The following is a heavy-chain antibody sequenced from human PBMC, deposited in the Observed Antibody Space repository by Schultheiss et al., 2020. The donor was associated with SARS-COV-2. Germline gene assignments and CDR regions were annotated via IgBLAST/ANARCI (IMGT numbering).Heavy chain of an antibody. CDR2: IYYSGST. CDR3: ARASHDSSGYYYTFIDY. J-gene: IGHJ4*02. V-gene: IGHV4-59*01. Sequence: SETLSLTCTVSGGSISSYYWSWIRQPPGKGLEWIGYIYYSGSTNYNPSLKSRVTISVDTSKNQFSLKLSSVTAADTAVYYCARASHDSSGYYYTFIDYWGQGTLVTVSS. D-gene: IGHD3-22*01. CDR1: GGSISSYY.